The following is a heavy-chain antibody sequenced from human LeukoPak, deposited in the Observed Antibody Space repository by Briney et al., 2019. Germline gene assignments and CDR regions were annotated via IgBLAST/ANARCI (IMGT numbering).Heavy chain of an antibody. J-gene: IGHJ6*04. CDR2: IIPIFGTA. Sequence: SVKVSCKASGGTFSSYAISWVRQAPGQGLEWMGGIIPIFGTANYAQKFQGRVTIIADKSTSTAYMELSSLRSEDTAVYYCASGNIVVVPALYGMDVWGKGTTVTVSS. V-gene: IGHV1-69*06. CDR1: GGTFSSYA. D-gene: IGHD2-2*01. CDR3: ASGNIVVVPALYGMDV.